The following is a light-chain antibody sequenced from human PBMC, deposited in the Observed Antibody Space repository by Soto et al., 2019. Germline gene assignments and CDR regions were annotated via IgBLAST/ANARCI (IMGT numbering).Light chain of an antibody. CDR1: QSVSSSY. CDR3: QHFGGTTFT. Sequence: PGAVATLSCRASQSVSSSYIAWYQQRPCQTPSLLIYGASTRATGIPDRFSGSGSGTHFTLTISRLEPGDFAVYYCQHFGGTTFTFGQGTRLEIK. J-gene: IGKJ5*01. CDR2: GAS. V-gene: IGKV3-20*01.